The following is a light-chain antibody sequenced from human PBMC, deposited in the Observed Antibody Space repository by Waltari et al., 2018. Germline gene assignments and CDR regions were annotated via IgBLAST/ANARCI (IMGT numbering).Light chain of an antibody. Sequence: QSALTQPASVSGSPGQSITISCTGASSVIGAFTFVSWYQHHPGKAPKVIIYEVNNRPSGVSSRFSGSKSDNTASLTSSGLQAEDEADYYCSSYISTNTLWLFGGGTKLTVL. CDR2: EVN. V-gene: IGLV2-14*01. J-gene: IGLJ2*01. CDR3: SSYISTNTLWL. CDR1: SSVIGAFTF.